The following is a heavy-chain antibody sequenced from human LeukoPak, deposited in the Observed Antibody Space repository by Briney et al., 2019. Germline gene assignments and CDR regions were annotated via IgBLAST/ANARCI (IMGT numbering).Heavy chain of an antibody. CDR2: ISSSGSTI. CDR3: AELGITMIGGV. J-gene: IGHJ6*04. CDR1: GFTFSNYW. D-gene: IGHD3-10*02. Sequence: PGGSLRLSCAACGFTFSNYWMSWVRQAPGKGLEWVSCISSSGSTIYYADSVKGRFTISRDNAKNSLYLQMNSLRAEDTAVYYCAELGITMIGGVWGKGTTVTISS. V-gene: IGHV3-48*03.